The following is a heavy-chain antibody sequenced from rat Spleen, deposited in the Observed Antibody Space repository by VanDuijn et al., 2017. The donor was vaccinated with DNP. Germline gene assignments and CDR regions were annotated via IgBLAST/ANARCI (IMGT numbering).Heavy chain of an antibody. D-gene: IGHD1-10*01. Sequence: EVQLVESGGGLVQPGRSLKLSCAASGLTFSDYGMAWVRQAPKKGLEWVATINPSGGNTYYRDSVKGRFTISRDNAKSSLYLQMDSLRSEDTATYYCARQEQLRYYAMDAWGQGTSVTVSS. CDR2: INPSGGNT. J-gene: IGHJ4*01. V-gene: IGHV5S13*01. CDR1: GLTFSDYG. CDR3: ARQEQLRYYAMDA.